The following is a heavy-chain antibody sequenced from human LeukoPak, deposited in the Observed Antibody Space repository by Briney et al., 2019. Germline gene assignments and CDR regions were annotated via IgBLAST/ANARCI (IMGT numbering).Heavy chain of an antibody. CDR1: GYNFTNYW. Sequence: GESLKISCKGSGYNFTNYWIGWVRQMPGKGLEWMGIIYPGDSDTRYSPSFQGQVTISADKSISTAYLQWSSLKASDTAMYYCARQGDGFLEWPTFDYWGQGTLVTVSS. D-gene: IGHD3-3*01. V-gene: IGHV5-51*01. CDR2: IYPGDSDT. J-gene: IGHJ4*02. CDR3: ARQGDGFLEWPTFDY.